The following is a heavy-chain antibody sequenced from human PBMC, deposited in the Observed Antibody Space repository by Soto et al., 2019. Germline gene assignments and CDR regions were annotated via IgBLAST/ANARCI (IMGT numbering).Heavy chain of an antibody. V-gene: IGHV3-11*01. CDR2: ISSSGSTI. J-gene: IGHJ3*02. Sequence: GGSLRLSCAASGFTFSDYYMSWIRQAPGKGLEWVSYISSSGSTIYYADSVKGRFTISRDNAKNSLYLQMNSLRAEDTAVYYCARGYDYVWGSYRWGAFDIWGQGTMVTVSS. D-gene: IGHD3-16*02. CDR3: ARGYDYVWGSYRWGAFDI. CDR1: GFTFSDYY.